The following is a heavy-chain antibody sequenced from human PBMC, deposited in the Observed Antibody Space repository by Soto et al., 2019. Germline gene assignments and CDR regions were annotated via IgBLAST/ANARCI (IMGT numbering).Heavy chain of an antibody. CDR1: GYSISSGYY. D-gene: IGHD3-10*01. Sequence: SETRSRTWAVSGYSISSGYYWCFIRQPPGKGLEGIGSIYHSGSTYNNPSLKSRVTISVDTSKNQCSLKLSSVTAADTAVYYCARVGGYGMDVWGQGATVTVSS. CDR3: ARVGGYGMDV. CDR2: IYHSGST. V-gene: IGHV4-38-2*01. J-gene: IGHJ6*02.